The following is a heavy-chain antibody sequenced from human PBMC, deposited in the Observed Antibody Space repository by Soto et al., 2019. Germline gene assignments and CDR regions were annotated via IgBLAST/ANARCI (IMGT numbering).Heavy chain of an antibody. CDR2: ISGSGSPT. J-gene: IGHJ6*02. Sequence: GGSLRLSCAASGFSFSSYAMTWVRQAPGRGLQWVSAISGSGSPTYYADSVKGRFTISRDNSKNTLYLQMNSLRADDTAVYYCARQGFGALHGLVDVWGQGTTVTVSS. CDR1: GFSFSSYA. CDR3: ARQGFGALHGLVDV. V-gene: IGHV3-23*01. D-gene: IGHD3-10*01.